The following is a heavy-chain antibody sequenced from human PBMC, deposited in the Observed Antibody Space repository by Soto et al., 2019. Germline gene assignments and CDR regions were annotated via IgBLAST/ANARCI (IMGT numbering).Heavy chain of an antibody. Sequence: QGHLVESGGGVVQPGRSLSLSCETSGFTFSSFAFHWVRQAPGKGLDWVALISSGGISIHYADSVKGRFIVSIDNLKNTVDLQMNGLRSDDTALYYCAKDRGPGYSYGYASWGQGSLVIVSS. D-gene: IGHD5-18*01. CDR3: AKDRGPGYSYGYAS. CDR2: ISSGGISI. J-gene: IGHJ4*02. CDR1: GFTFSSFA. V-gene: IGHV3-30-3*01.